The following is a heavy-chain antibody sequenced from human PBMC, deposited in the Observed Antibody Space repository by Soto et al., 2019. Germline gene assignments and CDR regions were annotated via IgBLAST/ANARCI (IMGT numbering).Heavy chain of an antibody. V-gene: IGHV3-33*01. J-gene: IGHJ6*02. CDR2: IWYDGSNK. D-gene: IGHD3-9*01. CDR1: GFTFSSYG. CDR3: ARDTIFGPDYYYYGMDV. Sequence: GGSLRLSCAASGFTFSSYGMHWVRQAPGKGLEWVAVIWYDGSNKYYADSVKGRFTISRDNSKNTLYLQMNSLRAEDTAVYYCARDTIFGPDYYYYGMDVWGQGTTVTVSS.